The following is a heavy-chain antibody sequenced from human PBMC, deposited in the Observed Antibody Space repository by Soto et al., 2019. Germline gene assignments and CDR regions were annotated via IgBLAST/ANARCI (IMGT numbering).Heavy chain of an antibody. CDR3: AKERGYCISTSCYNWFDP. CDR2: ISYDGSNK. J-gene: IGHJ5*02. V-gene: IGHV3-30*18. D-gene: IGHD2-2*01. Sequence: GGSLRLSCAASGFTFSSYGMHWVRQAPGKGLEWVAVISYDGSNKYYADSVKGRFTISRDNSKNTLYLQMNSLRAENTAVFYCAKERGYCISTSCYNWFDPWGQGTLVTVSS. CDR1: GFTFSSYG.